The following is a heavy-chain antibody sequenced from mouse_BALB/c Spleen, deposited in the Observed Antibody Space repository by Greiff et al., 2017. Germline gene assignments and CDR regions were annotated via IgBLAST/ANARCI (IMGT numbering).Heavy chain of an antibody. J-gene: IGHJ4*01. CDR3: TRVVDYAMDY. Sequence: EVKLLESGGGLVQPGGSMKLSCVASGFTFSNYWMNWVRQSPEKGLEWVAEIRLKSNNYATHYAESVKGRFTISRDDSKSSVYLQMNNLRAEDTGIYYCTRVVDYAMDYWGQGTSVTVSS. D-gene: IGHD1-1*01. CDR2: IRLKSNNYAT. CDR1: GFTFSNYW. V-gene: IGHV6-6*02.